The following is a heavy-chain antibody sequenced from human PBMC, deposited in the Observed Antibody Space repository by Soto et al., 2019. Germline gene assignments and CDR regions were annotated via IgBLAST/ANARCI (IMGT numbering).Heavy chain of an antibody. CDR3: AREYTAWPLAYGLDV. D-gene: IGHD2-2*02. Sequence: LRLSCVGSGFTFSNFSINWVRQAPGKGLEWVSSISSRSDIYYADSLKGRFTISRDNAKNSVPLQMNSLRAEDTAVYYCAREYTAWPLAYGLDVWGQGTTVTVSS. CDR1: GFTFSNFS. CDR2: ISSRSDI. V-gene: IGHV3-21*01. J-gene: IGHJ6*02.